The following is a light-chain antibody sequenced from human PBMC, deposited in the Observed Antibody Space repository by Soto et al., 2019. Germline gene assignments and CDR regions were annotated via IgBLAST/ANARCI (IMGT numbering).Light chain of an antibody. J-gene: IGKJ1*01. CDR1: QSVSSN. Sequence: EIVMPQSPATLSVSPGERATLSCRASQSVSSNLAWYQQKPGQAPILLIYGASTRATGIPARFSGSGSGTDFTLTISSLQSEDFAVYYCQQYNNWPRTVGQGTKVEIK. CDR3: QQYNNWPRT. V-gene: IGKV3-15*01. CDR2: GAS.